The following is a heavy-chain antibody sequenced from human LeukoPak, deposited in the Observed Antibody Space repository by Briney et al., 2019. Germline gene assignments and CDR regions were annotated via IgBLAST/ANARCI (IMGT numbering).Heavy chain of an antibody. V-gene: IGHV3-23*01. CDR3: AKLHSATITADFDH. Sequence: TGGSLRLSCAASGFTFSSYAMSWVRQAPGKGLEWVSGISIGGGFTDYADSVRGRFTISRDNSKNTLSLQMSNLRAEDTAIYYCAKLHSATITADFDHWGQGTLVTVSS. CDR1: GFTFSSYA. D-gene: IGHD1-14*01. CDR2: ISIGGGFT. J-gene: IGHJ4*02.